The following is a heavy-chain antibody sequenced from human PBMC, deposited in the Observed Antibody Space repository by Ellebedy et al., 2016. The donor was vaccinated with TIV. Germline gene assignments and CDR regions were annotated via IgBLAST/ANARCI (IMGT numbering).Heavy chain of an antibody. CDR1: GYTFTSYA. Sequence: ASVKVSCXASGYTFTSYAMHWVRQAPGQRLEWMGWINAGNGNTKYSQKFQGRVTITRDTSASTAYMELSSLRSEDTAVYYCARDGAIAPPHAFDIWGQGTMVTVSS. V-gene: IGHV1-3*01. D-gene: IGHD2-2*02. CDR3: ARDGAIAPPHAFDI. J-gene: IGHJ3*02. CDR2: INAGNGNT.